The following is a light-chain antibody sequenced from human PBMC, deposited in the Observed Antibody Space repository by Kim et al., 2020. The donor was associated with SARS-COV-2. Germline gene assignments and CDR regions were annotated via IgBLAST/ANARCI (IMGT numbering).Light chain of an antibody. Sequence: EIALTQSPGPLSLSPGERATLSCRASQSVGSSTLAWYQHKPGQAPRLLIYGASHRATGSPDRFSGRGSGTDVPLPLSRLEPEDFAGEDCQHYDSSSWTFGQGTKVDIK. V-gene: IGKV3-20*01. CDR3: QHYDSSSWT. J-gene: IGKJ1*01. CDR2: GAS. CDR1: QSVGSST.